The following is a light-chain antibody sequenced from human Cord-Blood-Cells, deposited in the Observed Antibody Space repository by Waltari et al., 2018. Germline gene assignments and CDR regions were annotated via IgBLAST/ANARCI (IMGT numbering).Light chain of an antibody. CDR2: AAS. CDR3: QQSYSTPPWT. CDR1: QSISSY. J-gene: IGKJ2*02. V-gene: IGKV1-39*01. Sequence: DIQMTQSPSSLSASVADRVTITCRASQSISSYLNWYQQKPGKAPKLLIYAASSLQSGVPSRFSGSGSGTDFTLTISSLQPEDFATYYCQQSYSTPPWTFGQGTKLEIK.